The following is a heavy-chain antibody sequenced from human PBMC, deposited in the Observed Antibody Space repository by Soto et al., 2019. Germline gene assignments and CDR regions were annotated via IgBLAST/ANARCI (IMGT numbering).Heavy chain of an antibody. CDR1: GFTFSSFG. Sequence: QVQLVESGGAVVQPGRSLRLSCAASGFTFSSFGMHWVRQAPGKGLAWVAVIWYDGSYKFYADSVKGRFTISRDDSKNTVYLQMNSLRAEDTALYYCARETYSSWSMGYWGQGTLVTVSS. V-gene: IGHV3-33*01. D-gene: IGHD6-19*01. J-gene: IGHJ4*02. CDR2: IWYDGSYK. CDR3: ARETYSSWSMGY.